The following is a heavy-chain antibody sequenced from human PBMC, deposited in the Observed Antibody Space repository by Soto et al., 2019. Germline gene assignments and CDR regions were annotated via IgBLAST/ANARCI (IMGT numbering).Heavy chain of an antibody. CDR1: GFTFSDYY. V-gene: IGHV3-11*01. CDR3: AGLMVVTYYYGSRLAEYFQP. J-gene: IGHJ1*01. CDR2: ISSSGSTI. Sequence: QVQLVESGGGLVKPGGSLRLSCAASGFTFSDYYMSWIRQAPGKGLEWVSYISSSGSTIYYADSVKGRFTISRDNAKNSLYPQMKNLRAEDPAVYYCAGLMVVTYYYGSRLAEYFQPWGQGTLVTVSS. D-gene: IGHD3-10*01.